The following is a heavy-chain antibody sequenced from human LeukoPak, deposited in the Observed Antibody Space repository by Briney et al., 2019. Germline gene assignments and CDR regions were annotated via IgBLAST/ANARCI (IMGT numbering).Heavy chain of an antibody. J-gene: IGHJ4*02. V-gene: IGHV4-34*01. CDR1: GGSFSGYY. D-gene: IGHD6-13*01. CDR3: ARGRGRGIYIAAAGIIDY. CDR2: INHSGST. Sequence: SETLSLTCAVYGGSFSGYYWSWIRQPPGKGLEWIGEINHSGSTNYNPSLKSRVTISVDTSKNQFSLKLSSVTAADTAVYYCARGRGRGIYIAAAGIIDYWGQGTLVTVSS.